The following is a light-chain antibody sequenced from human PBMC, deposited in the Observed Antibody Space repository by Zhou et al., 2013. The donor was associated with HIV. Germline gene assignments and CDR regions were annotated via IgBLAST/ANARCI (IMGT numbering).Light chain of an antibody. J-gene: IGKJ4*01. CDR3: QQYDNLPLT. CDR2: DAS. Sequence: DIQMTQSPSSLSASVGDRVTITCQASQDISNHLNWYQQKPGKAPKLLIFDASNLETGVPSRFSGSGSGTDFTFTISSLQPEDIASFYCQQYDNLPLTFGGGPRWRSN. V-gene: IGKV1-33*01. CDR1: QDISNH.